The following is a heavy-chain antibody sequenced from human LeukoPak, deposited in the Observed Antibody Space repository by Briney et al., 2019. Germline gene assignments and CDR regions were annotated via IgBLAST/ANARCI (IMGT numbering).Heavy chain of an antibody. CDR3: AXDVXXXGYXSGGSCYSRLGY. D-gene: IGHD2-15*01. Sequence: ASVKVSCKASGYTFTSYGISWVRQAPGQGLEWMGWISAYNGNTNYAQKLQGRVTMTTDTSTRTAYMEMRSLRSDDTGVYYCAXDVXXXGYXSGGSCYSRLGYWGQXXXVTV. CDR1: GYTFTSYG. CDR2: ISAYNGNT. J-gene: IGHJ4*02. V-gene: IGHV1-18*01.